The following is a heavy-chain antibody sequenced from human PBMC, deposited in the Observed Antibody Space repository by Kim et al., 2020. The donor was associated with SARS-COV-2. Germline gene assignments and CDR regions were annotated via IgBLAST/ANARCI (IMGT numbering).Heavy chain of an antibody. CDR2: T. CDR3: ARDYELGAFDI. Sequence: TYYNPSLKSRVTISVDTSKNQLSLKLSSVTAADTAVYYCARDYELGAFDIWGQGTMVTVSS. J-gene: IGHJ3*02. D-gene: IGHD2-2*01. V-gene: IGHV4-31*02.